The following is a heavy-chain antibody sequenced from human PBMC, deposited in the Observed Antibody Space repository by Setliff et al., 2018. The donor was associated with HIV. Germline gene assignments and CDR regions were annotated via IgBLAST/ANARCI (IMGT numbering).Heavy chain of an antibody. J-gene: IGHJ3*02. CDR2: INPNRGDT. CDR3: ARVSSFNKIIREAFDI. V-gene: IGHV1-2*06. D-gene: IGHD3-10*01. Sequence: ASVKVSCKASGYTFTGYFIHWVRQAPGQGLEWMGQINPNRGDTKSHHKFADRLIMSRDTSLTPVYMELTSLRSDDTAVYYCARVSSFNKIIREAFDIWGQGTLVTVSS. CDR1: GYTFTGYF.